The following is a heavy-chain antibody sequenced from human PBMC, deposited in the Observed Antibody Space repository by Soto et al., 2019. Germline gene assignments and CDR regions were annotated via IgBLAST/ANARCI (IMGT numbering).Heavy chain of an antibody. D-gene: IGHD3-22*01. CDR1: GFTVSSNY. Sequence: GGSLRLSCAASGFTVSSNYMSWVHQAPGKGLEWVSVIYSGGSTYYADSVKGRFTISRDNSKNTLYLQMNSLRAEDTAVYYCARESGEHYYDSSGYYPNWGQGTLVTVSS. CDR2: IYSGGST. J-gene: IGHJ4*02. V-gene: IGHV3-53*01. CDR3: ARESGEHYYDSSGYYPN.